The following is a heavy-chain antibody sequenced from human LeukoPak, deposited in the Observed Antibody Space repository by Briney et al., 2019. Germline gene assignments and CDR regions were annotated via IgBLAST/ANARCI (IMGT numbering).Heavy chain of an antibody. D-gene: IGHD2-15*01. J-gene: IGHJ4*02. CDR2: FDPEKSET. V-gene: IGHV1-24*01. CDR1: GDTLSELP. CDR3: ATGNSLGYCKGGRCFNY. Sequence: SVTVSCKVSGDTLSELPMHWVRQAPGKGLEWMGGFDPEKSETIYPQKLRGRVSMTEETSTGTASMERSSLTSEDTAVYFCATGNSLGYCKGGRCFNYWGQGNQVIVSS.